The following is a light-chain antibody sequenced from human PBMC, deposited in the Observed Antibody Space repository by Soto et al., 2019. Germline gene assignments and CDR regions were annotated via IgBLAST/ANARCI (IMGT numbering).Light chain of an antibody. Sequence: DIVMTQSPDSLAVSLGERATINCKSRQSVLHSSNKKYYLAWYQQKTGQPPKLLIYWASTRESGVPDRFSGSGSGTDFTLTISSLQAEDGAVYYCQQYYTTPPYTFGQGTKLEIK. CDR2: WAS. CDR3: QQYYTTPPYT. J-gene: IGKJ2*01. V-gene: IGKV4-1*01. CDR1: QSVLHSSNKKYY.